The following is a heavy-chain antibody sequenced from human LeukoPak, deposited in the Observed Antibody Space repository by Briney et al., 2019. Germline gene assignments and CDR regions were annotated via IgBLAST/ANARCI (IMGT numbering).Heavy chain of an antibody. Sequence: GGSLRLSCAASGFTFSSYWMSWVRQAPGKGLEWVANIKQDGSEKYYVDSVKGRFIISRDSAKNSLYLQMNSLRAEDTAVYYCARFAAGGSYYYYMDVWGKGTTVTVSS. CDR3: ARFAAGGSYYYYMDV. CDR2: IKQDGSEK. V-gene: IGHV3-7*01. J-gene: IGHJ6*03. D-gene: IGHD6-25*01. CDR1: GFTFSSYW.